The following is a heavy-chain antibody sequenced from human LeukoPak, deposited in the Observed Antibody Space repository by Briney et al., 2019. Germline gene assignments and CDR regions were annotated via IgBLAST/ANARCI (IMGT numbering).Heavy chain of an antibody. D-gene: IGHD5-18*01. CDR1: GGSIIGNSTDY. CDR3: ARQQSSSFLRRGYIES. V-gene: IGHV4-39*01. CDR2: VHHSGGT. J-gene: IGHJ4*02. Sequence: SQTLSLTCTVSGGSIIGNSTDYWGWVRLTPGKGLEWIATVHHSGGTCVNPSLNRRVTISVHMSKSQFSLTLTSVTAADTAVYYCARQQSSSFLRRGYIESWGQGTLVTVSS.